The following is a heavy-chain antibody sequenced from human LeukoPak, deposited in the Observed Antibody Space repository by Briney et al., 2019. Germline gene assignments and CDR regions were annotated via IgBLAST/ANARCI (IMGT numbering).Heavy chain of an antibody. CDR2: IKSKKDGCTR. Sequence: GESLRLSCAVSGFTFDDAWMTWVRQAPGKGLEWVARIKSKKDGCTRDYGAPVKGRFAISIDDSKTTVYLQMSSLKSEDTAVYYWTAVRGSGSDDYWGQGILVTVSS. CDR1: GFTFDDAW. CDR3: TAVRGSGSDDY. J-gene: IGHJ4*02. V-gene: IGHV3-15*01. D-gene: IGHD1-26*01.